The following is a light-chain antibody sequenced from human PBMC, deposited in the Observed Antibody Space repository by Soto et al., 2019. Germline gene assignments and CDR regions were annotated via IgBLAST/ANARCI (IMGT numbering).Light chain of an antibody. CDR3: HQYGSSPT. J-gene: IGKJ1*01. V-gene: IGKV3-20*01. CDR1: QSVSSSY. CDR2: DVS. Sequence: EIVLTQSPGTLPLSPGERATLSCRSSQSVSSSYLAWYQQKPGQAPRLLIYDVSSRATGIPDRFSGSGSGTDFTLTISRLEPEDFAVYYCHQYGSSPTFGQGTKVEIK.